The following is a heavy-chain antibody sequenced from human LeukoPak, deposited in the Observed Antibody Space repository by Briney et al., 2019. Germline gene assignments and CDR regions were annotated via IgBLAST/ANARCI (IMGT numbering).Heavy chain of an antibody. J-gene: IGHJ4*02. CDR1: GFTFSAYA. Sequence: GGSLRLSCEASGFTFSAYAMTWVRQAPGKGLEWVAFIKEDGGEIFYVDSVKGRFTISRDNAENSLYLQMNSLRAEDTAVYYCARDRGGRSGLDDWGQGTLVTVSS. CDR2: IKEDGGEI. D-gene: IGHD2-15*01. CDR3: ARDRGGRSGLDD. V-gene: IGHV3-7*04.